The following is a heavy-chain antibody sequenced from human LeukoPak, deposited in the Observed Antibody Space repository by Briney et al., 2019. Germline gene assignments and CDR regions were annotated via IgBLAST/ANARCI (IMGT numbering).Heavy chain of an antibody. Sequence: HPGGSLRLSCAASGFTFSDSAMTWVRQAPGKGLEWVSLISFSGASIYYADSVRGRFTISRDNSKDTLYLQMNSLRAEDTAIYYCASTHYYASSGYFDQWGQGTLVTVSS. J-gene: IGHJ4*02. V-gene: IGHV3-23*01. CDR3: ASTHYYASSGYFDQ. D-gene: IGHD3-22*01. CDR1: GFTFSDSA. CDR2: ISFSGASI.